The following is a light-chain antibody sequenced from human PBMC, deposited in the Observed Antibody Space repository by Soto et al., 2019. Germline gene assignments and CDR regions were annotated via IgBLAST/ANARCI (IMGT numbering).Light chain of an antibody. J-gene: IGKJ1*01. CDR3: QQFDNSLWT. CDR2: GAS. Sequence: EIVLTQSPGTLSLSPGDRATLSCRASQSVSTNNFAWYQQRPVQAPRLLIYGASSRATGIPDRFSGSGSGTDFTLTISRLEPEDFAVYYCQQFDNSLWTFGQGTKVDIK. V-gene: IGKV3-20*01. CDR1: QSVSTNN.